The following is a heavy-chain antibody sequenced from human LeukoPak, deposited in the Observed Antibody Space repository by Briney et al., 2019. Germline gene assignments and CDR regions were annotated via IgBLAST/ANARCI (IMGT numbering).Heavy chain of an antibody. CDR3: ATIKRGDVYGYFDF. CDR2: LYGNMRT. J-gene: IGHJ4*02. CDR1: GDSISSHY. Sequence: SETLSLTCTVSGDSISSHYWGWLRQPPGKGLEWIAYLYGNMRTKDNPSLKGRVTLSADTSKSQHSLRLSSVTAADTAVYYCATIKRGDVYGYFDFWGQGILVTVSS. V-gene: IGHV4-59*11. D-gene: IGHD5-18*01.